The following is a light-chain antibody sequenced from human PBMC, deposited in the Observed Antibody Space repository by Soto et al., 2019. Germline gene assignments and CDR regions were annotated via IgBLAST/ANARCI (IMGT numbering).Light chain of an antibody. CDR2: GAS. V-gene: IGKV3-15*01. CDR1: QSISSN. CDR3: QQYNNWPFT. Sequence: ERVMTQSPATLSVSPGERATLSCRASQSISSNLAWYQQKPGQAPRLLIYGASTRATGIPARFSGSGSGTEFTLTISSLQSEDFAVYSCQQYNNWPFTFGPGTKVDIK. J-gene: IGKJ3*01.